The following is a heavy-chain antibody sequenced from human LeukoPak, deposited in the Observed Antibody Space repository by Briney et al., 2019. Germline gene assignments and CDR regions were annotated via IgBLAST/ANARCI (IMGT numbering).Heavy chain of an antibody. D-gene: IGHD6-13*01. J-gene: IGHJ4*02. CDR1: GGSISSYY. CDR2: IYHSGST. CDR3: AREVDSSSWYGV. V-gene: IGHV4-59*12. Sequence: PSETLSLTFTVSGGSISSYYWSWIRQPPGKGLEWIGYIYHSGSTYYNPSLKSRVTISVDRSKNQFSLKLSSVTAADTAVYYCAREVDSSSWYGVWGQGTLVTVSS.